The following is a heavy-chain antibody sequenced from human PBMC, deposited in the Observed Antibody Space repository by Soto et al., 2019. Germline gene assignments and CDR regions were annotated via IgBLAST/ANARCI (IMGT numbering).Heavy chain of an antibody. CDR1: GGSISSNNW. CDR2: IHHSEST. Sequence: QVQLQESGPGLVKPSGTLSLTCAISGGSISSNNWWTWVRQSPGKGLEWIGEIHHSESTNYNPSLNSRVTISVDKSKNQFSLKLTSVTAADTADYYCARTSYYDSTGYDNMDVW. J-gene: IGHJ6*01. CDR3: ARTSYYDSTGYDNMDV. V-gene: IGHV4-4*02. D-gene: IGHD3-22*01.